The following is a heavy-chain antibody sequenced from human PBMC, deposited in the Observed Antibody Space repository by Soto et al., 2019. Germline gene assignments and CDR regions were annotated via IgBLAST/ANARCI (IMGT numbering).Heavy chain of an antibody. CDR1: GASISGFY. CDR3: VRDGTKTLRDWFDP. Sequence: SETLSLTCTVSGASISGFYWSWIRKSAGKGLEWIGRIYATGTTDYNPSLKSRVMMSVDTSKKQFSLKLRSVTAADTAVYYCVRDGTKTLRDWFDPWGQGISVTGSS. CDR2: IYATGTT. J-gene: IGHJ5*02. V-gene: IGHV4-4*07. D-gene: IGHD1-1*01.